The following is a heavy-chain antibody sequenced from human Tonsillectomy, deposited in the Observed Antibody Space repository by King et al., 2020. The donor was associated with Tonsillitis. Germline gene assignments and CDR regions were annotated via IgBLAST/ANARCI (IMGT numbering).Heavy chain of an antibody. Sequence: VQLVESGAEVKKPGASVKVSCKASGYTFTSYYMHWVRQAPGQGLEWIGIINPSGGSTSYAQKFQGRVTMTRDTSTSTVYMELSSLRSEDTAVYYCARGRERGWGSDSYYYGMDVWGQGTTVTVSS. CDR1: GYTFTSYY. J-gene: IGHJ6*02. CDR2: INPSGGST. D-gene: IGHD3-10*01. CDR3: ARGRERGWGSDSYYYGMDV. V-gene: IGHV1-46*01.